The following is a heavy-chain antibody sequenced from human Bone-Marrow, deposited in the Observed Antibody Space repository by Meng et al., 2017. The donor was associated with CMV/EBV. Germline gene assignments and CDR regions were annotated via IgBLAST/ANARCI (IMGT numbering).Heavy chain of an antibody. CDR3: ARVSVAGRHFDY. Sequence: LRLSCAISGDSVSSNSAAWNWIRQSPSRGLEWLGRTYYRSKWYNDYAVSVKSRITINPDTSKNQFSLQLNSVTPEDAAVYYCARVSVAGRHFDYWGQGTLVTVSS. CDR1: GDSVSSNSAA. D-gene: IGHD6-19*01. V-gene: IGHV6-1*01. CDR2: TYYRSKWYN. J-gene: IGHJ4*02.